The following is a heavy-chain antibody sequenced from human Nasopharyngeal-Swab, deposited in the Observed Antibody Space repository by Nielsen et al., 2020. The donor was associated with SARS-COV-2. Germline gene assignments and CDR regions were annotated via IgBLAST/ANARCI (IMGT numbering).Heavy chain of an antibody. V-gene: IGHV3-7*01. CDR3: ARDQFSASSGWDY. D-gene: IGHD6-19*01. CDR1: GFTFSSYW. J-gene: IGHJ4*02. CDR2: IKQGGSEK. Sequence: GGSLRLSCAASGFTFSSYWMSWVRQAPGKGLEWVANIKQGGSEKYYVDSVKGRFTISRDNAKNSLYLQMNSLRAEDTAVYYCARDQFSASSGWDYWGQGTLVTVSS.